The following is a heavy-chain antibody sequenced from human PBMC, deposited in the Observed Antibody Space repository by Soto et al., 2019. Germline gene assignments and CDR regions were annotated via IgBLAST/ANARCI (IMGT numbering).Heavy chain of an antibody. J-gene: IGHJ4*02. CDR2: INSDGSST. Sequence: GGSLTLSFAVSGFTFSSDWLHWVRQAPGKGLVWVSRINSDGSSTSYADSVKGRFTISRDNAKNTLYLQMNSPRAEDTAVYYCARDQYDILTGPYYFDYWGQGTLVTVSS. D-gene: IGHD3-9*01. V-gene: IGHV3-74*01. CDR3: ARDQYDILTGPYYFDY. CDR1: GFTFSSDW.